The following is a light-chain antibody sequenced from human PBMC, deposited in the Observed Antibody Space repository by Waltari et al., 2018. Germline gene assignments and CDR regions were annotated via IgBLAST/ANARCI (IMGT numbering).Light chain of an antibody. CDR2: DTS. CDR3: QQGSILPLT. CDR1: QSVFNY. J-gene: IGKJ4*01. Sequence: VLTQSPATLSLSAGERATLSCRASQSVFNYLAWDQQKRGQAPRLLIYDTSKRATGIPARFSGSGSGTDFTLTISNLEADDFALYYCQQGSILPLTFGGGTKVEIK. V-gene: IGKV3-11*01.